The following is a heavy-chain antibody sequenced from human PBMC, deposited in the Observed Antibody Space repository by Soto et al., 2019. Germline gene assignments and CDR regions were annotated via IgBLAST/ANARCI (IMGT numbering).Heavy chain of an antibody. CDR1: GFSFRDYD. D-gene: IGHD1-26*01. J-gene: IGHJ6*02. Sequence: EVQLVESGGGSVQPGESLRLSCAASGFSFRDYDMHWVRQRPGKGLEWVSGIGAADDPYYIASVKGRFSVSRDNAQNSLYLQMNNLRVDDTAVYFCARAYLGRLPRRADYYYAMDVWGRGTPVTVSS. CDR2: IGAADDP. CDR3: ARAYLGRLPRRADYYYAMDV. V-gene: IGHV3-13*05.